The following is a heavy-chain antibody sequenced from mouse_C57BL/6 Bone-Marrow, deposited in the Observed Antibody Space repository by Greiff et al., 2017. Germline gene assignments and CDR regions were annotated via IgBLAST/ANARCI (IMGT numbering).Heavy chain of an antibody. CDR1: GFTFSDAW. CDR3: TRDIVTKVHWYFDV. J-gene: IGHJ1*03. CDR2: IRNKANNHAT. Sequence: EVQLVESGGGLVQPGGSMKLSCAASGFTFSDAWMDWVRQSPEKGLEWVAEIRNKANNHATYYAESVKGRFTISRDDSKSSVYLQMNSLRAEDTGIYYCTRDIVTKVHWYFDVWGTGTTVTVSS. V-gene: IGHV6-6*01. D-gene: IGHD2-5*01.